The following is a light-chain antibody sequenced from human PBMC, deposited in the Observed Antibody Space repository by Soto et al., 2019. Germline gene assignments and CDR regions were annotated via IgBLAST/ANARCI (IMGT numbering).Light chain of an antibody. V-gene: IGKV3-11*01. CDR3: QQRTNWLFS. Sequence: EIVLTQSPGTLSLSPGERATLSCRASQSVGSYLAWYQQKPGQAPRLLIYDASNRATGIPARFSGSGSGTEFTLIISSLEPEDFAVYYCQQRTNWLFSFGPGTKVDIK. J-gene: IGKJ3*01. CDR1: QSVGSY. CDR2: DAS.